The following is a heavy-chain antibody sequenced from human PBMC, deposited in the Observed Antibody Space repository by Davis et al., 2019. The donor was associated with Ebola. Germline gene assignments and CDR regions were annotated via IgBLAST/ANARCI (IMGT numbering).Heavy chain of an antibody. CDR1: GFTFSSYE. CDR3: ARDTVTTNPYYYYYGMDV. CDR2: ISSSGSII. D-gene: IGHD4-17*01. J-gene: IGHJ6*02. Sequence: GESLKISCAASGFTFSSYEMNWVRQAPGKGLEWVSYISSSGSIIYYADSVKGRFTISRHNFKNTLYLQMNSLRAEDTAVYYCARDTVTTNPYYYYYGMDVWGQGTTVTVSS. V-gene: IGHV3-48*03.